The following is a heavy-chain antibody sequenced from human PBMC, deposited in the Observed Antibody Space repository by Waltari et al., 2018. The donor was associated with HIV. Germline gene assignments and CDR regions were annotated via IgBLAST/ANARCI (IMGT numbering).Heavy chain of an antibody. V-gene: IGHV4-34*02. CDR3: ARHRFTRGNSAWYFLY. CDR1: GGSFGNYY. D-gene: IGHD6-19*01. Sequence: QVRLQQWGAGLLQPSETLSLTCAVYGGSFGNYYLTWSRQTPEKGLEWIGEINHSGTTDYNPSLRSRLTMSIDTSKNQFSLKLNSVTAADTAVYYCARHRFTRGNSAWYFLYWGQGTHVTVSS. CDR2: INHSGTT. J-gene: IGHJ4*02.